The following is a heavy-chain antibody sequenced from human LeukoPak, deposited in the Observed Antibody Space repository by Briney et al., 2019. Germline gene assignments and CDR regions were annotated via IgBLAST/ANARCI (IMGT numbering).Heavy chain of an antibody. V-gene: IGHV3-53*01. J-gene: IGHJ4*02. CDR3: ARGDPPDY. CDR1: GFTFSNAW. D-gene: IGHD2-21*02. CDR2: IYSGGST. Sequence: GGSLRLSCAASGFTFSNAWMSWVRQAPGKGLEWVSAIYSGGSTYYADSVKDRFTISRDNSKNTLYLQMNSLRAEDTAVYYCARGDPPDYWGQGTLVTVSS.